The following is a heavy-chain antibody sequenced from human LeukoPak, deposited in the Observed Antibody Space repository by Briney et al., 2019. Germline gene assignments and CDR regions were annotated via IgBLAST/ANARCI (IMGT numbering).Heavy chain of an antibody. J-gene: IGHJ1*01. CDR2: INPNSGGT. V-gene: IGHV1-2*02. Sequence: GASVKVSCKASGHTFTGYYMHWVRQAPGQGLEWMGWINPNSGGTNYAQKFQGRVTMTRDTSISTAYMELSRLRSDDTAVYYCARDEFGYYYDSSGYWDFQHWGQGTLVTVSS. D-gene: IGHD3-22*01. CDR1: GHTFTGYY. CDR3: ARDEFGYYYDSSGYWDFQH.